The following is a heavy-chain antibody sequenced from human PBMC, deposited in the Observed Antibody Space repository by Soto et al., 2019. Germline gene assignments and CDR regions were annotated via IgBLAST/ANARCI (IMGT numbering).Heavy chain of an antibody. CDR3: AKEDFWSGYFPEHWFDP. V-gene: IGHV3-23*01. CDR2: ISGSGGST. Sequence: GGSLILSCAASGFTFSSYAMSWVRQAPGKGLEWVSAISGSGGSTYYADSVKGRFTISRDNSKNTLYLQMNSLRAEDTAVYYCAKEDFWSGYFPEHWFDPWGQGTLVTVSS. J-gene: IGHJ5*02. D-gene: IGHD3-3*01. CDR1: GFTFSSYA.